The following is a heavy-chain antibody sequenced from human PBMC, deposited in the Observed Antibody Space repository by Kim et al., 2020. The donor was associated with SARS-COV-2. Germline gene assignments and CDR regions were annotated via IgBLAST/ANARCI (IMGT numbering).Heavy chain of an antibody. CDR3: ARGGGLAGQLVYYYYYGMDV. CDR2: IKQDGSEK. Sequence: GGSLRLSCAASGFTFSSYWMSWVRQAPGKGLEWVANIKQDGSEKYYVDSVKGRFTISRDNAKNSLYLQMNSLRAEDGCYYCARGGGLAGQLVYYYYYGMDVWGQGTTVTVSS. V-gene: IGHV3-7*01. D-gene: IGHD6-13*01. CDR1: GFTFSSYW. J-gene: IGHJ6*02.